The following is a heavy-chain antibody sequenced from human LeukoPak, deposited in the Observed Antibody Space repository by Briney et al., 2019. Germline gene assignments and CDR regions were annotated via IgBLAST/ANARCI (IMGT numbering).Heavy chain of an antibody. Sequence: SETLSLTCTVSGGSISSYYWSWIRQPAGKGLEWIGRIYTSGSTNYNPSLKSRVTMSVDTSKNQFSLKLSSVTAADTAVYYCARDRYCSSTSCLQRGAFDIWGQGTMVTVSS. V-gene: IGHV4-4*07. CDR2: IYTSGST. J-gene: IGHJ3*02. D-gene: IGHD2-2*01. CDR3: ARDRYCSSTSCLQRGAFDI. CDR1: GGSISSYY.